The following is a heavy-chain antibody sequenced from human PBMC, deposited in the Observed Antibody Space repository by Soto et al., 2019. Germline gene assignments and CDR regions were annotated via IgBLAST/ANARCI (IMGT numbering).Heavy chain of an antibody. D-gene: IGHD3-22*01. CDR1: GYTITSYG. Sequence: ASVKVSCKASGYTITSYGISWVRQAHRQGLEWMGWISAYNGNTNYAQKLQGRVTMTTDTSTSTAYMELRSLRSDDTAVYYCARDGYYSIMQGDAFDIWGQGTMVT. J-gene: IGHJ3*02. V-gene: IGHV1-18*01. CDR2: ISAYNGNT. CDR3: ARDGYYSIMQGDAFDI.